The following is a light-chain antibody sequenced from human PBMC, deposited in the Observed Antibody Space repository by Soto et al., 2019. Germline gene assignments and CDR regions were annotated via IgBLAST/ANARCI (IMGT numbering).Light chain of an antibody. Sequence: QSALTQPASVSGSPGQSITISCTGTVGLVSWYQQHPGKGPKLIIYDDTKRPAGVSSRFSGSKSGNTASLPLSGLQSEAEGDYYCCLYVGSRTYVFGTGTKVTVL. CDR1: VGL. CDR3: CLYVGSRTYV. J-gene: IGLJ1*01. V-gene: IGLV2-23*01. CDR2: DDT.